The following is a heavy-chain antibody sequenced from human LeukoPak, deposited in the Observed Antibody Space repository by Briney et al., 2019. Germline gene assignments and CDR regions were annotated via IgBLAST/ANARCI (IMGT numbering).Heavy chain of an antibody. V-gene: IGHV3-9*01. CDR3: AKGGYCSGGSCYYDY. D-gene: IGHD2-15*01. CDR2: ISWNSGSI. J-gene: IGHJ4*02. Sequence: GGSLRLSCAASGFTFDDYAMHWVRQAPGKGLEWVSGISWNSGSIGYADSVKGRFTISRDNAKNSVYLQMNSLRAEDTALYYCAKGGYCSGGSCYYDYWGQGTLVTVSS. CDR1: GFTFDDYA.